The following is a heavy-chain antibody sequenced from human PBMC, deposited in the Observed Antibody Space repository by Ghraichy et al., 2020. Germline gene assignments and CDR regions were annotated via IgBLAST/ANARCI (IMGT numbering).Heavy chain of an antibody. V-gene: IGHV4-59*01. CDR3: ARDTPYGSGSYHPYYFDY. CDR1: GGSISSYY. D-gene: IGHD3-10*01. Sequence: ESLNISCTVSGGSISSYYWSWIRQPPGKGLEWIGYIYYSGSTNYNPSLKSRVTISVDTSKNQFSLKLSSVTAADTAVYYCARDTPYGSGSYHPYYFDYWGQGTLVTVSS. CDR2: IYYSGST. J-gene: IGHJ4*02.